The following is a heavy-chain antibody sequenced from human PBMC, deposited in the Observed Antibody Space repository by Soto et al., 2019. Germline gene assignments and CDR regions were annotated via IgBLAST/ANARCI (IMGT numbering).Heavy chain of an antibody. CDR3: VRDGTKTLRDWFDP. D-gene: IGHD1-1*01. CDR1: CASIGGFY. V-gene: IGHV4-4*07. Sequence: LETQSLTCTVSCASIGGFYGNWIRKSAGKGLEWIGRIYATGTTDYNPSLKSRVMMSVDTSKKQFSLKLRSVTAADTAVYYCVRDGTKTLRDWFDPWGQGISVTVSS. CDR2: IYATGTT. J-gene: IGHJ5*02.